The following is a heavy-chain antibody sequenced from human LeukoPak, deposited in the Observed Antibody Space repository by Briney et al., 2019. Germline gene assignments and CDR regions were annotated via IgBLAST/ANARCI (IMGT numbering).Heavy chain of an antibody. V-gene: IGHV3-7*01. CDR1: GFTFSSYW. Sequence: GGSLRLSCAASGFTFSSYWMSWVRQAPGKGPEWVANIKQDGSEKYYVDPVKGRFTISRDNAKNSLYLQMNSLRAEDTAVYYCARIITMVRGVIPWFDPWGQGTLVTVSS. D-gene: IGHD3-10*01. CDR2: IKQDGSEK. J-gene: IGHJ5*02. CDR3: ARIITMVRGVIPWFDP.